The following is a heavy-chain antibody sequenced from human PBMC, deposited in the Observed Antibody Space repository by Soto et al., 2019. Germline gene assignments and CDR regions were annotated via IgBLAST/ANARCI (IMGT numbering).Heavy chain of an antibody. D-gene: IGHD3-3*01. Sequence: GGSLRLSCAASGFTFSSYAMHWVRQAPGKGLEWVAVISYDGSNKYYADSVKGRFTISRDNSKNTLYLQMNSLRAEDTAVYYCARARGLFGVVNDAFDIWGQGTMVTVSS. V-gene: IGHV3-30-3*01. CDR1: GFTFSSYA. CDR3: ARARGLFGVVNDAFDI. CDR2: ISYDGSNK. J-gene: IGHJ3*02.